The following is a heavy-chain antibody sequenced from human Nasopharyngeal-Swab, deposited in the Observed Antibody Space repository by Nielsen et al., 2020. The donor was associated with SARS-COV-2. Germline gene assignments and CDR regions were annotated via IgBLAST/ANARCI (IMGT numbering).Heavy chain of an antibody. Sequence: SLRLSCAASGFTFDDYAMHWVGKAPGKGLEWVSSINWNSDRVYADSVRGRFTISRDNAKNSLYLQMNSLRPEDTALYYCAKEINSFDYYYYTMDVWGQGTTVTVSS. J-gene: IGHJ6*02. V-gene: IGHV3-9*01. CDR3: AKEINSFDYYYYTMDV. CDR1: GFTFDDYA. D-gene: IGHD3-3*02. CDR2: INWNSDR.